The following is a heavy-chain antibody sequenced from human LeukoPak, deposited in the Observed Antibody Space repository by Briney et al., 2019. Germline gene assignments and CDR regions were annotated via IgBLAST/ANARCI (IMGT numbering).Heavy chain of an antibody. V-gene: IGHV4-38-2*02. Sequence: SETLSLTCTVSGYSISGGYYWGWIRQSPGKGPEWIGSIYHSGSTYHNPSLKSRVTISVDTSKNQFSLKLSSVTAADTAVYYCARLPYGDLFDYWGQGTLVTVSS. CDR2: IYHSGST. J-gene: IGHJ4*02. CDR3: ARLPYGDLFDY. CDR1: GYSISGGYY. D-gene: IGHD4-17*01.